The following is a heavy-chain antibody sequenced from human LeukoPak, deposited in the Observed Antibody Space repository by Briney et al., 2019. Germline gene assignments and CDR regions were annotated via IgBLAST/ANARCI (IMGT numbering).Heavy chain of an antibody. CDR3: TRTYSGSSIDY. J-gene: IGHJ4*02. D-gene: IGHD1-26*01. CDR2: IYYSGST. Sequence: PSETLSLTCTVSGGSISTYYWSWIRQPPGKGLEWIGYIYYSGSTNYNPSLKSRVTVSVDTSKNQFSLKLSSVTAADTAVYYCTRTYSGSSIDYWGQGTLVTVSS. V-gene: IGHV4-59*01. CDR1: GGSISTYY.